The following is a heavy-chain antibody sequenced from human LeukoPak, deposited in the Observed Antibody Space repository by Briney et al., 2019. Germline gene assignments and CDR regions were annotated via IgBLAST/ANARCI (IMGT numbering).Heavy chain of an antibody. V-gene: IGHV4-28*01. Sequence: SETLSLTCTVSGYSISSSDWWAWIRQSPGKGLEWIGYIYYTGSTYYNPSLKSRATMSVDTSKNQFSLKLSSMTAVDTAVYYCARKYDSGWHDYWGQGILVTVSS. CDR2: IYYTGST. J-gene: IGHJ4*02. CDR1: GYSISSSDW. CDR3: ARKYDSGWHDY. D-gene: IGHD6-19*01.